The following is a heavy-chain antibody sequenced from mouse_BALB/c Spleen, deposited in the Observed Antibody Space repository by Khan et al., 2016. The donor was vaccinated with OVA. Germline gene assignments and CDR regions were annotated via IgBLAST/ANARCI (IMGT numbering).Heavy chain of an antibody. V-gene: IGHV1-7*01. Sequence: QVQLQQSGAKLAKPGASVKMSCTASGYTFITYWIHWVKQRPGQGLEWIGYINPSTDYTEYNHKFKDKATLSADKSSSTAYMQLSRLTSEDSALYYWATGRVDYWGQGTTLTVSS. CDR2: INPSTDYT. J-gene: IGHJ2*01. CDR1: GYTFITYW. CDR3: ATGRVDY.